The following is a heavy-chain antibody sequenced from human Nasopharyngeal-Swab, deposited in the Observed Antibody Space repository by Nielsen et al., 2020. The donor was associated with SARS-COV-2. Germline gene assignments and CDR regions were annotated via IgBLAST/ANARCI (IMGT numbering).Heavy chain of an antibody. CDR2: ITSGNSV. Sequence: GGSLRLSCVASGFSFRDYGMHWVRQTPGKGLQWISYITSGNSVQYADSVRGRFTISRDNAKNSLYLQMNSLTAEDTAVYYCARERGGGYGDYWGQGTLDTVSS. D-gene: IGHD5-12*01. V-gene: IGHV3-69-1*01. CDR3: ARERGGGYGDY. CDR1: GFSFRDYG. J-gene: IGHJ4*02.